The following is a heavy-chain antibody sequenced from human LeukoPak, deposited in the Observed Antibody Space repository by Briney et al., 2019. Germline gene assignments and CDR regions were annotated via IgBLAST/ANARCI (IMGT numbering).Heavy chain of an antibody. Sequence: PGGSLRLSCAASGFTFSSYAMHWVRQAPGKGLEWVAVISYDGSNKYYADSVKGRFTISRDNSKNTLYLQMNSLRAEDTAVYYCASGYSYGGAFDIWGQGTMVTVPS. V-gene: IGHV3-30*04. J-gene: IGHJ3*02. CDR1: GFTFSSYA. D-gene: IGHD5-18*01. CDR3: ASGYSYGGAFDI. CDR2: ISYDGSNK.